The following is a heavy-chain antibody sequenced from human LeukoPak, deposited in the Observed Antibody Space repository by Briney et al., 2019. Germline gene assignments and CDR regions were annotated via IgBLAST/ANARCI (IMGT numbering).Heavy chain of an antibody. CDR1: GFTFGSHA. V-gene: IGHV3-23*01. J-gene: IGHJ4*02. Sequence: GGFLRLSCEASGFTFGSHAMYWVRQAPGKGLEWAAGIFGSGGSPHYADPVKGRFTISRDNSRNTAYLQINSLRAEDTAVYYCGKTTVGYSSGQKPAWPVDYWGQGTLVTVSS. CDR3: GKTTVGYSSGQKPAWPVDY. D-gene: IGHD5-18*01. CDR2: IFGSGGSP.